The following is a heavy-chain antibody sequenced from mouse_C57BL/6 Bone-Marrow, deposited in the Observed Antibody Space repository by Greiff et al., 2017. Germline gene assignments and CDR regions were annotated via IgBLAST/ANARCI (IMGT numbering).Heavy chain of an antibody. CDR1: GLTFSDYG. J-gene: IGHJ4*01. V-gene: IGHV5-17*01. CDR2: ISSGSSTI. CDR3: ARSSYYDYAMDY. Sequence: EVKLMESGGGLVKPGGSLKLSCAASGLTFSDYGMHWVRQAPEKGLEWVAYISSGSSTIYYADTVKGRFTISRDNAKNTLFLQMTSLTSEDTAMYYCARSSYYDYAMDYWGQGTSVTVSS. D-gene: IGHD1-1*01.